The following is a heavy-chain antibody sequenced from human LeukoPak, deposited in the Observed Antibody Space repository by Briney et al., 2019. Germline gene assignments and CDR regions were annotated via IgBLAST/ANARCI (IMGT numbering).Heavy chain of an antibody. Sequence: ASVKVSCKASGYTFTSYAMHWVRQAPGQRLEWMGWINAGNGNTKYSQKFQGRVTITRDTSASTAYMELSSLRSEDTAVYYCARGITGFGSEKTYYFDYWGQGTLVTVSS. V-gene: IGHV1-3*01. CDR2: INAGNGNT. J-gene: IGHJ4*02. CDR1: GYTFTSYA. CDR3: ARGITGFGSEKTYYFDY. D-gene: IGHD3-10*01.